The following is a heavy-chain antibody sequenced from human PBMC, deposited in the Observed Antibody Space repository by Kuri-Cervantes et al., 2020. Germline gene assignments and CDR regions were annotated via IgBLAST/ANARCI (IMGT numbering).Heavy chain of an antibody. CDR2: ISYDGNNK. CDR1: GFTFSSSA. J-gene: IGHJ4*02. V-gene: IGHV3-30-3*01. CDR3: AKDPYDFWSGYYGWGFDY. Sequence: GGSLRLSCAASGFTFSSSAMHWVRQAPGKGLEWVATISYDGNNKYYADSVKGRFTVSRDNSKNTLYVQMSSPRPEDTAVYYCAKDPYDFWSGYYGWGFDYWGQGTLVTVSS. D-gene: IGHD3-3*01.